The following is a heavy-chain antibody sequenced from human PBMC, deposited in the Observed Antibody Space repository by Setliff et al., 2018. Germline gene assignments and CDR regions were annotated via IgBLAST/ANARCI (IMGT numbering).Heavy chain of an antibody. J-gene: IGHJ5*02. CDR2: INHTGST. D-gene: IGHD2-2*01. V-gene: IGHV4-34*01. Sequence: SETLSLTCAVYGGSFSGYYWSWIRQPPGKGLEWIGEINHTGSTNYSPSLKSRVTISVDTSKNQFSLKLTSVTAADTAVYYCARGYCSSPSCFFAGWFDPWGRGTLVTV. CDR3: ARGYCSSPSCFFAGWFDP. CDR1: GGSFSGYY.